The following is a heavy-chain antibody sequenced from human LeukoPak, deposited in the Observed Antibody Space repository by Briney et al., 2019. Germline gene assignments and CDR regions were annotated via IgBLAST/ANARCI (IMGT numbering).Heavy chain of an antibody. Sequence: GASVKVSCKASGGTFSSYAISWVRQAPGHGLEWMGGIIPIFGTANYAQKFQGRVTITTDESTSTAYMELSSLRSEDTAVYYCARGDYYDSTGPGYYYYMDVWGKGTTVTVPS. CDR2: IIPIFGTA. V-gene: IGHV1-69*05. CDR3: ARGDYYDSTGPGYYYYMDV. J-gene: IGHJ6*03. CDR1: GGTFSSYA. D-gene: IGHD3-22*01.